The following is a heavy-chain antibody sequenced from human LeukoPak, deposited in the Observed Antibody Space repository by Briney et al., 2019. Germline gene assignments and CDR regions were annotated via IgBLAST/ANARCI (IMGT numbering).Heavy chain of an antibody. Sequence: PGGSLRLSCAASGFTFSSYAMSWVRQAPGKGLEWVSAISGSGGSTYYADSVKGRFTISRDNSKNTLYLQMNSLRAEDTAVYYCAKDEYCSGGSCYSDAVDHWGQGTLVTVSS. CDR1: GFTFSSYA. CDR2: ISGSGGST. V-gene: IGHV3-23*01. CDR3: AKDEYCSGGSCYSDAVDH. J-gene: IGHJ4*02. D-gene: IGHD2-15*01.